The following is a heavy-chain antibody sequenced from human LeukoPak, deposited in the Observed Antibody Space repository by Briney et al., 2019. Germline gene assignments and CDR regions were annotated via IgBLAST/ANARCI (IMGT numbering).Heavy chain of an antibody. CDR3: ASSRAAAGRKGFGFDY. CDR1: GFTFSSYA. CDR2: ISYDGSNK. Sequence: GGSLRLSCAASGFTFSSYAMHWVRQAPGKGLEWVAVISYDGSNKYYADSVKGRFTISRDNSKNTLYLQMNSLRAEDTAVYYCASSRAAAGRKGFGFDYWGQGTLVTVSS. V-gene: IGHV3-30-3*01. J-gene: IGHJ4*02. D-gene: IGHD6-13*01.